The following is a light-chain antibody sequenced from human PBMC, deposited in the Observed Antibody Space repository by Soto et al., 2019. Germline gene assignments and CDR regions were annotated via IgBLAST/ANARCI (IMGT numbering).Light chain of an antibody. J-gene: IGKJ5*01. CDR2: DIS. Sequence: EIVMTQSPATLSVSPGERATLSCRASQSVSSDLAWYQQKPGQPPRLLIYDISTRATGVPARFSGSGSGTEFTLTISGLQSEDFALYFCQQYNNWPFSFGPGTRLEI. V-gene: IGKV3-15*01. CDR3: QQYNNWPFS. CDR1: QSVSSD.